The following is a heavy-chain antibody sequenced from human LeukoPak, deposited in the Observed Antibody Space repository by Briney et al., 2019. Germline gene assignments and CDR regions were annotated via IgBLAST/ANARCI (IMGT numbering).Heavy chain of an antibody. CDR1: GFAVSSNH. CDR2: IFDGGST. V-gene: IGHV3-53*01. D-gene: IGHD1-1*01. CDR3: ARDRWYNWNDLHDAFDI. J-gene: IGHJ3*02. Sequence: GGSLRLSCAASGFAVSSNHMNWVRQAPGKGLEWVSVIFDGGSTYYADSVKGRFTISRDNAKNSLYLQMNSLRAEDTAVYYCARDRWYNWNDLHDAFDIWGQGTMVTVSS.